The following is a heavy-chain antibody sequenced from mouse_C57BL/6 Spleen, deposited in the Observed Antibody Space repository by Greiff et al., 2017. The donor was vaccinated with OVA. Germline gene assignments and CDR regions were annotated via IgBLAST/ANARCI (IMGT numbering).Heavy chain of an antibody. Sequence: DVKLVESGGGLVQPGGSLSLSCAASGFTFTDYYMSWVRQPPGKGLEWLGFIRNNANGNKTEYSVSVKGRFTISRDNTQTILYHQRNALRAEDSATDYDAGTQIRDANAYWGQGTLVTVSS. V-gene: IGHV7-3*01. CDR1: GFTFTDYY. CDR2: IRNNANGNKT. D-gene: IGHD2-4*01. J-gene: IGHJ4*01. CDR3: AGTQIRDANAY.